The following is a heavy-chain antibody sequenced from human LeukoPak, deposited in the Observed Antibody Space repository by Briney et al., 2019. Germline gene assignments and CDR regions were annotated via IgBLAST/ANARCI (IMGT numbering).Heavy chain of an antibody. CDR3: ARNGYSSGWYISY. J-gene: IGHJ4*02. D-gene: IGHD6-19*01. V-gene: IGHV3-21*01. Sequence: GGSLRLSCAASGFTFSSYSMNWVRQAPGKGLEWVSSISSSSSYIYYADSVKGRFTISRDNAKNSLYLQMNSLRAEDTAVYYCARNGYSSGWYISYWGQGTLVTVSS. CDR2: ISSSSSYI. CDR1: GFTFSSYS.